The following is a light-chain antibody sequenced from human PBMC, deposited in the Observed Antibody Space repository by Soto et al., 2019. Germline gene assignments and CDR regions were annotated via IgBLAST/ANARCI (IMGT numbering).Light chain of an antibody. V-gene: IGKV3-20*01. J-gene: IGKJ4*01. CDR1: QSVSSSY. Sequence: EIVLTQSPGTLSLSPGERATLSCRASQSVSSSYLAWYQQKPGQAPRLLIYGASRRATGIPDRFSGSGSGTDFTLTISRLEPEDLAVYYCQQYGSSPETFGGRTKVEIK. CDR3: QQYGSSPET. CDR2: GAS.